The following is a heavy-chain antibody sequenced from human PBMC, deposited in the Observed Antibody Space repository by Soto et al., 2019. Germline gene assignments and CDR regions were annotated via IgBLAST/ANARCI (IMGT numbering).Heavy chain of an antibody. Sequence: QVQLVESGGGVVQPGRSLRLSCAASGFTFSSYGMHWVRQAPGKGLEWVAVISYDGSNKYYADSVKGRFTISRDNSKNTLYLQMKSLRAEDTAVYYCAKAYYDFWSGYYYYYYGMDVWGQGTTVTVSS. D-gene: IGHD3-3*01. CDR1: GFTFSSYG. CDR3: AKAYYDFWSGYYYYYYGMDV. V-gene: IGHV3-30*18. CDR2: ISYDGSNK. J-gene: IGHJ6*02.